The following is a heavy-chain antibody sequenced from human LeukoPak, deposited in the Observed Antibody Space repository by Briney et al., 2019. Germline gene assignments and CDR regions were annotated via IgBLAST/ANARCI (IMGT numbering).Heavy chain of an antibody. CDR3: ARPREVGYRDAFDI. CDR1: GYSIGSGYH. Sequence: KSSETLSLTCAVSGYSIGSGYHWGWIRQPPGKGLEWIGSIYHSGSTYYNPSLKSRVTISVDTSKNQFSLKLSSVTAADTAVYYCARPREVGYRDAFDIWGQGTMVTVSS. CDR2: IYHSGST. V-gene: IGHV4-38-2*01. D-gene: IGHD1-1*01. J-gene: IGHJ3*02.